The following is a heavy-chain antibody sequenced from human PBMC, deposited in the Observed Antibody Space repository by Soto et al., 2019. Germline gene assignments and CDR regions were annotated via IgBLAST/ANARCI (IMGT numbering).Heavy chain of an antibody. Sequence: SQTLSLTCAISGDSVSSNSAAWNWIRQSPSRGLEWLGRTYYRSKWYNDCAVSVKSRITINPDTSKNQFSLQLNSVTPEDTAVYYCARETQLRYCSSTSCRGETAGYFDYWGQGTLVTVSS. V-gene: IGHV6-1*01. CDR2: TYYRSKWYN. J-gene: IGHJ4*02. CDR1: GDSVSSNSAA. CDR3: ARETQLRYCSSTSCRGETAGYFDY. D-gene: IGHD2-2*01.